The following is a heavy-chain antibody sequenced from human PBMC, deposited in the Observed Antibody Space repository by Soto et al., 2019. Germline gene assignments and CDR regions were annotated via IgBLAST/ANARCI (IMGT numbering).Heavy chain of an antibody. CDR3: ARHESSGWYYFDY. D-gene: IGHD6-19*01. V-gene: IGHV4-59*08. CDR2: IYNSGST. Sequence: VQLQESGPGLVKPSETLSLTCTVSGGSISSYYWSWIRQPPGKGLEWIGYIYNSGSTNYNPSLKRRATLSLAMXKNPFSLKLNSVTAADTAVYYCARHESSGWYYFDYWGQGTLVTVSS. CDR1: GGSISSYY. J-gene: IGHJ4*02.